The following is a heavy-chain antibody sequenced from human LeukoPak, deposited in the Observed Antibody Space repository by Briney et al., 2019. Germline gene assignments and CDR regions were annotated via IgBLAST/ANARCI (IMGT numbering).Heavy chain of an antibody. CDR1: GFTFSSYA. J-gene: IGHJ3*02. Sequence: PGGSLRLSCAASGFTFSSYAMHWVRQAPGKGLEWVAVISYDGSNKYYADSVKGRLTISRDNSKNTLYLQMNSLRAEDTAVYYCARVLDCGGDCLYAFDIWGQGTMVTVSS. CDR3: ARVLDCGGDCLYAFDI. CDR2: ISYDGSNK. D-gene: IGHD2-21*02. V-gene: IGHV3-30-3*01.